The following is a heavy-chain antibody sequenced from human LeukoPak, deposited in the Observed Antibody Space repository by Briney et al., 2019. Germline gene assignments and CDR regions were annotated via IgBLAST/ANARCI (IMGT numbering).Heavy chain of an antibody. D-gene: IGHD4-17*01. CDR1: GGSISSSSYY. J-gene: IGHJ2*01. CDR2: IYYSGST. Sequence: SETLSFTCTVSGGSISSSSYYWGWIRQPPGKGLEWIGSIYYSGSTYYNPSLKSRVTISVDTSKNQFSLKLSSVTAADTAVYYCARDRMTTWYFDLWGRGTLVTVSS. CDR3: ARDRMTTWYFDL. V-gene: IGHV4-39*07.